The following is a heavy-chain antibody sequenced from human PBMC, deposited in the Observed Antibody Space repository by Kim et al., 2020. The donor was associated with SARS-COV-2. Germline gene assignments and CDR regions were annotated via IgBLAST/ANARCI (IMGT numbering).Heavy chain of an antibody. CDR3: ARDSHYYGSGSSPSFDY. J-gene: IGHJ4*02. CDR2: INPSGGST. D-gene: IGHD3-10*01. V-gene: IGHV1-46*01. CDR1: GYTFTSYY. Sequence: ASVKVSCKASGYTFTSYYMHWVRQAPGQGLEWRGIINPSGGSTSYAQKFQGRVTMTRDTSTSTVYMELSSLRSEDTAVYYCARDSHYYGSGSSPSFDYWGQGTLVTVSS.